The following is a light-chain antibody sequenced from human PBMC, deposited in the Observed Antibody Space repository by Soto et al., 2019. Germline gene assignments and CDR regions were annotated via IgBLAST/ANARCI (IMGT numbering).Light chain of an antibody. CDR3: LQDYNYPFT. Sequence: AIQMTQSPSSLSASVGDRVTITCRASQGIRNDLGWYQQKPGKAPKLLIYAASSLQSGGPSRFSGSGSGTDFTLTISSLQPEDFSTYYCLQDYNYPFTFGHGTKVDIK. V-gene: IGKV1-6*01. CDR1: QGIRND. CDR2: AAS. J-gene: IGKJ3*01.